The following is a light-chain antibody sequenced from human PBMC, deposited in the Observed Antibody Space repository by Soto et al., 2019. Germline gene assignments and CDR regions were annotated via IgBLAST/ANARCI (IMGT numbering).Light chain of an antibody. CDR1: QSVSSN. Sequence: EIVMTQSPATLSVSPGERATLSCRASQSVSSNLAWYQQKGGQAPRLLIYAASTRATGVPARFSGSGSGTDFTLTISSLQSEDFAVYYCQQHGISHITFGQGTRLEIK. V-gene: IGKV3-15*01. CDR2: AAS. J-gene: IGKJ5*01. CDR3: QQHGISHIT.